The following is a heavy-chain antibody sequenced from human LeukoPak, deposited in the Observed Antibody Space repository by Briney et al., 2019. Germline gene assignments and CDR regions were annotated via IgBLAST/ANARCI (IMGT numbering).Heavy chain of an antibody. CDR3: ARDSPSEYSSSWYAWFDP. CDR1: GYTFTGYY. V-gene: IGHV1-2*02. J-gene: IGHJ5*02. D-gene: IGHD6-13*01. Sequence: AASVRVSCKASGYTFTGYYMHWVRQAPGQGLEWMGWINPNSGGTNYAQKFQGRVTMTRDTSISTAYMELSRLRSDDTAVYYCARDSPSEYSSSWYAWFDPWGQGTLVTVSS. CDR2: INPNSGGT.